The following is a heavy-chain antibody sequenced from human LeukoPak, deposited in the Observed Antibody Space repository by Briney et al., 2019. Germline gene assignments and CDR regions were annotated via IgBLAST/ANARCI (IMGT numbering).Heavy chain of an antibody. CDR3: ARLHSSGWYLSP. V-gene: IGHV4-38-2*02. CDR2: IYHSGST. Sequence: PSETLSLTCTVSGYSISSGYYWGWIRQPPGKGLEWIGSIYHSGSTYYNPSLKSRVTISVDTSENQFSLKLSSVTAADTAVCYCARLHSSGWYLSPWGQGTLVTVSS. D-gene: IGHD6-19*01. J-gene: IGHJ5*02. CDR1: GYSISSGYY.